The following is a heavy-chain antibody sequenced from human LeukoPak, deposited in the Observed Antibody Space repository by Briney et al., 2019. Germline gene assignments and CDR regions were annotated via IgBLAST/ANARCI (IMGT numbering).Heavy chain of an antibody. CDR3: ARSLDYGGNYDAFDI. CDR2: ISAYNGNT. CDR1: GYTFTSYG. D-gene: IGHD4-23*01. V-gene: IGHV1-18*01. J-gene: IGHJ3*02. Sequence: ASVKVSCKAPGYTFTSYGISWVRQAPGQGLEWMGWISAYNGNTNYAQKLQGRVTMTTDTSTSTAYMELRSLRSDDTAVYYCARSLDYGGNYDAFDIWGQGTMVTVSS.